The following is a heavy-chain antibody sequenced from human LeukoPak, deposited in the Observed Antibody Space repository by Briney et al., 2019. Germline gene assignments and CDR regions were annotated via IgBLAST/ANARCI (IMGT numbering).Heavy chain of an antibody. CDR2: IYTSGST. D-gene: IGHD3-3*01. CDR3: ARDGTKDYDFWSGYYNYYYYGMGV. V-gene: IGHV4-4*07. CDR1: GGSISSYY. Sequence: PSETLSLTCTVSGGSISSYYWSWIRQPAGKGLEWIGRIYTSGSTNYNPSLKSRVTMSVDTSKNQFSLKLSPVTAADTAVYYCARDGTKDYDFWSGYYNYYYYGMGVWGQGTTVTVSS. J-gene: IGHJ6*02.